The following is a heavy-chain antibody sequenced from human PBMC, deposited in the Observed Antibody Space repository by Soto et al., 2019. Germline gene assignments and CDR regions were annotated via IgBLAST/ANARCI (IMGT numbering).Heavy chain of an antibody. J-gene: IGHJ4*02. CDR3: ERQATIADRPRLDY. Sequence: PSETLSLTCTVSGGSISSSSYYWGWIRQPPGKGLEWIGSIYYSGSTYYNPSLKSRVTISVDTSKNHFSLKLSSVTAADTAVYSCERQATIADRPRLDYWGQGTLVTAS. D-gene: IGHD6-6*01. CDR1: GGSISSSSYY. CDR2: IYYSGST. V-gene: IGHV4-39*01.